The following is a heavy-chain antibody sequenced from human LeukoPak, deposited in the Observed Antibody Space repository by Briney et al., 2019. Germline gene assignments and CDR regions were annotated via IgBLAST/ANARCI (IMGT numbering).Heavy chain of an antibody. CDR3: AATRSCSSTSCYAFDI. CDR2: ISGSGGST. Sequence: GGSLRLSCAAPGFTFSSYAMSWVRQAPGKGLEWVSAISGSGGSTYYADSVKGRFTISRDNSKNTLYLQMNSLRAEDTAIYFCAATRSCSSTSCYAFDIWGQGTMVTVSS. D-gene: IGHD2-2*01. V-gene: IGHV3-23*01. J-gene: IGHJ3*02. CDR1: GFTFSSYA.